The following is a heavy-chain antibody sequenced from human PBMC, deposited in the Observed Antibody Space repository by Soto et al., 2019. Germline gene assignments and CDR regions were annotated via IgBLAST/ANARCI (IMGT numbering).Heavy chain of an antibody. CDR3: ARDNGFGESDV. J-gene: IGHJ6*02. Sequence: QVQLVQSGAEVKKPGASVKVSCKASGYSFTSYGISWVRQAPGQGLEWMGWISAYNGNTNYAQKLQGRVTMTTDTDTSKAYMEPRSLRSDDTAVYYCARDNGFGESDVWGQGTTVSVSS. CDR1: GYSFTSYG. D-gene: IGHD3-10*01. CDR2: ISAYNGNT. V-gene: IGHV1-18*01.